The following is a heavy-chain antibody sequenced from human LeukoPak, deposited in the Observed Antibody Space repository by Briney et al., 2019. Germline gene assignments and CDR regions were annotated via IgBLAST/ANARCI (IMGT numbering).Heavy chain of an antibody. D-gene: IGHD5-18*01. V-gene: IGHV1-2*02. CDR1: GYTFTGYY. Sequence: GASVKVSCKAAGYTFTGYYMFWVRQAPGQGLEWMGGINPTSGGTNYAQKFQGRVTMTRDTSISTAYMELSRLRSDDTAVYYCARDRSPGSARYSYGPWGQGTLVTVSS. CDR3: ARDRSPGSARYSYGP. J-gene: IGHJ5*02. CDR2: INPTSGGT.